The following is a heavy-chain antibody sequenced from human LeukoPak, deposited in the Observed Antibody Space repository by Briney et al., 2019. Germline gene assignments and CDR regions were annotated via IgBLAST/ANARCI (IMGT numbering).Heavy chain of an antibody. CDR1: GGSISSRSYY. CDR2: IYFGGST. J-gene: IGHJ4*02. D-gene: IGHD2/OR15-2a*01. V-gene: IGHV4-39*01. Sequence: SETLSLTCTVSGGSISSRSYYWGWIRQPPGKGLEWIGSIYFGGSTYYNPSLKSRLTISVDTSKNQFSLKLSSVTAADTAVYYCARNEYGRFDKAIDYWGQGTLVIVSS. CDR3: ARNEYGRFDKAIDY.